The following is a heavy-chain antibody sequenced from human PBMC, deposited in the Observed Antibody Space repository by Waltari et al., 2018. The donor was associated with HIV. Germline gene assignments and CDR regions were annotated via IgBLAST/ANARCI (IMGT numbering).Heavy chain of an antibody. CDR2: INHSGST. D-gene: IGHD2-2*02. Sequence: QVQLQQWGAGLLKPSETLSLTCAVYGGSFRGYYWSWLRQPPGKGLEWIGEINHSGSTNYNPSLKRRVTISVDTSKNQFSLKLSSVTAADTAVYYCARGPYGYCSSTSCYRGVDYWGQGTLVTVSS. J-gene: IGHJ4*02. CDR3: ARGPYGYCSSTSCYRGVDY. V-gene: IGHV4-34*01. CDR1: GGSFRGYY.